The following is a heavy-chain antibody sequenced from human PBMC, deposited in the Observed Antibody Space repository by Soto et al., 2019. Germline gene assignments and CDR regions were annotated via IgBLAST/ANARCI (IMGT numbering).Heavy chain of an antibody. V-gene: IGHV3-30*18. CDR3: AKDLQSYGHYDYYCYGIDV. J-gene: IGHJ6*02. CDR2: ISYDGTNK. Sequence: QVQLVESGGGEVQPGRSLTVSCAASGFTFSTYGMHWVRQTPGKGLEWVAVISYDGTNKFYSDSGKGRFTISRDNFKNTLPLQMNSLRADDTAVYSCAKDLQSYGHYDYYCYGIDVWRLGTRVTVSS. CDR1: GFTFSTYG. D-gene: IGHD4-17*01.